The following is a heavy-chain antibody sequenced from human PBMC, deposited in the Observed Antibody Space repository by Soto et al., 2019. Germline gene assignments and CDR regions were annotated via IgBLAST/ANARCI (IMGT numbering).Heavy chain of an antibody. V-gene: IGHV3-74*01. CDR1: RFTFNYYW. D-gene: IGHD2-21*02. Sequence: EVQLVESEGGLVQRGGSLRLSYAASRFTFNYYWMHWVRQAPGQGLVWVSHIHSDGSKTTYADSVKGRFTISRDNAKNTLYLQMNSLRAEDTAVYYCVRGDRGGFDLWGQGTAVTVSS. CDR2: IHSDGSKT. J-gene: IGHJ3*01. CDR3: VRGDRGGFDL.